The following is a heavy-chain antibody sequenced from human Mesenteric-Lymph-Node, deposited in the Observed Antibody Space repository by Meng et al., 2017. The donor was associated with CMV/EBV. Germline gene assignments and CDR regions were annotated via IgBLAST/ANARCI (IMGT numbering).Heavy chain of an antibody. CDR2: IQYSEST. CDR1: GFTFSSYW. CDR3: VRGVSPTEWPLEK. D-gene: IGHD3-3*01. Sequence: GSLRLSCATSGFTFSSYWMHWVRQAPGKGLEWLGYIQYSESTKYNPSLESRVTMSLDRSWNQFSLRLSSVTAADTAVYFCVRGVSPTEWPLEKWGQGTLVTVSS. J-gene: IGHJ4*02. V-gene: IGHV4-59*01.